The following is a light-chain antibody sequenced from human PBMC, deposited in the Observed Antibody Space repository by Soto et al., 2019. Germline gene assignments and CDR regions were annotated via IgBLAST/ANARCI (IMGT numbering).Light chain of an antibody. CDR1: SSDVGGYNY. CDR2: EVS. CDR3: SSYAGSNNPYV. J-gene: IGLJ1*01. Sequence: QSALTQPPSASGSPGQSVTISCTGTSSDVGGYNYVSWYQQHPGKAPKLMIYEVSKRPSGVPDRFSGSKSGNTASLTASGLQAEDEADYYCSSYAGSNNPYVFGTGTKVTVL. V-gene: IGLV2-8*01.